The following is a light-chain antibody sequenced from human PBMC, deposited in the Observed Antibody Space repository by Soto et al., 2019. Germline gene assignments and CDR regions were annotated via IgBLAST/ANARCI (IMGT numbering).Light chain of an antibody. CDR2: AAS. Sequence: EIVLTQSPGTLSLSPGERATLSCRASQSVSSYYLAWYQQKPGQAPRLLIYAASSRATGIPDRFSGGGSGTDFTLTISRLEPEDFAVYYCQHCGSSPWTFGQGTKVEIK. V-gene: IGKV3-20*01. CDR3: QHCGSSPWT. J-gene: IGKJ1*01. CDR1: QSVSSYY.